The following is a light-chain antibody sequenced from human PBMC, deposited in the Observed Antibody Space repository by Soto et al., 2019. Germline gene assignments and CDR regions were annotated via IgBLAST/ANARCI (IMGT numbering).Light chain of an antibody. J-gene: IGKJ1*01. CDR1: ESIDIW. CDR3: QHHKTYPRT. CDR2: QAS. Sequence: DIQMTQSPSTLSASVGDRVTITCRASESIDIWLAWYQQKPGKAPQLLIYQASTLESGVPSRFSGSGSGTEFTLTISSLQPDDFASYYCQHHKTYPRTFGQGTKVEI. V-gene: IGKV1-5*03.